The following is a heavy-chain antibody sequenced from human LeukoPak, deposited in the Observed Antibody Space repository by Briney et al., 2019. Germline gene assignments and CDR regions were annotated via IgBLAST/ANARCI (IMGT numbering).Heavy chain of an antibody. CDR3: AKYFPGFNYHRSGAPLGAFDI. CDR1: GFAFTTNA. V-gene: IGHV3-23*01. Sequence: GGSLRLSCVAPGFAFTTNAMSWVRQAPGRGLEWVSSISASDGTTYVADSVKGRFVISRDTSKDTLYLQMASLRAEDTALYYCAKYFPGFNYHRSGAPLGAFDIWGQGTVVTVSS. D-gene: IGHD3-22*01. CDR2: ISASDGTT. J-gene: IGHJ3*02.